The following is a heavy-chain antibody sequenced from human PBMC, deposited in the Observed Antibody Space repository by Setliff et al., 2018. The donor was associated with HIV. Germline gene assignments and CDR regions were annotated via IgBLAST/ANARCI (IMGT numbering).Heavy chain of an antibody. J-gene: IGHJ6*03. CDR1: GYTFTSYG. CDR2: ISAYNGNT. D-gene: IGHD6-19*01. V-gene: IGHV1-18*01. CDR3: ARTMPGYSSGWHDYYYYMDV. Sequence: ASVKVSCKASGYTFTSYGISWARQAPGQGLEWMGWISAYNGNTNYAQKLQGRVTMTTDTSTSTAYMELRSLRSDDTAVYYCARTMPGYSSGWHDYYYYMDVWGKGTTVTVSS.